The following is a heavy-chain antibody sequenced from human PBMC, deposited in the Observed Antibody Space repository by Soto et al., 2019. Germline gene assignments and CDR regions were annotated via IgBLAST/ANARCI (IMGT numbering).Heavy chain of an antibody. CDR3: ARCRSSGWYRGWMNWVDP. Sequence: DSLSLTCAIYGGSFSGYSWSWIRKPHRKGLEWIGEINHSGSTDYNPSLKSRVTISVDTSKNQFSLKLSSVTAADTAVYYWARCRSSGWYRGWMNWVDPWGQGTLFTVS. V-gene: IGHV4-34*01. J-gene: IGHJ5*02. D-gene: IGHD6-19*01. CDR2: INHSGST. CDR1: GGSFSGYS.